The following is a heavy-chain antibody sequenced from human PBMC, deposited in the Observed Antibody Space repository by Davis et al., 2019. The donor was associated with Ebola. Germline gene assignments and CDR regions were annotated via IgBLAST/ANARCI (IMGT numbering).Heavy chain of an antibody. V-gene: IGHV4-39*01. J-gene: IGHJ5*01. D-gene: IGHD3-22*01. CDR3: ASHAYYDDSSGYYSGFDS. CDR1: GGSINRIRYY. Sequence: MPSETLSLTCTVSGGSINRIRYYWGWIRQPPGKGLEWIGTIYYSGSTYNNPSLKSRVSMSVDVSKNQFSLRLSSVTAADTAVYYCASHAYYDDSSGYYSGFDSWGQGTLVTVSS. CDR2: IYYSGST.